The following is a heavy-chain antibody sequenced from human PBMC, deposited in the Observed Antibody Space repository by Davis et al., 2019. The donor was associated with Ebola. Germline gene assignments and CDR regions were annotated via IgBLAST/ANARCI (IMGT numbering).Heavy chain of an antibody. Sequence: GESLKISCKGSGYSFTSYWIGWVRQLPGKGLEWMGIIYPGDSDTRYSPSFQGQVIISADKSISTAYLQWSSLKASDTAMYYCARQGTYYYDSRGAFDIWGQGTMVTVSS. J-gene: IGHJ3*02. CDR2: IYPGDSDT. V-gene: IGHV5-51*01. CDR3: ARQGTYYYDSRGAFDI. CDR1: GYSFTSYW. D-gene: IGHD3-22*01.